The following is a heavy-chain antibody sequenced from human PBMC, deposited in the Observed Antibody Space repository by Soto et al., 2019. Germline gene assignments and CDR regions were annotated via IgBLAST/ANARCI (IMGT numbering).Heavy chain of an antibody. J-gene: IGHJ5*02. Sequence: ASVQVSCQAAGYTFSSYAMHWVLQAPGQRLEWMGWINAGNGNTKYSQKFQGRVTITRDTSASTAYMELSSLRSEDTAVYYCARDHGFWSGYPEGWFDPWGQGTLVTVSS. V-gene: IGHV1-3*01. D-gene: IGHD3-3*01. CDR3: ARDHGFWSGYPEGWFDP. CDR2: INAGNGNT. CDR1: GYTFSSYA.